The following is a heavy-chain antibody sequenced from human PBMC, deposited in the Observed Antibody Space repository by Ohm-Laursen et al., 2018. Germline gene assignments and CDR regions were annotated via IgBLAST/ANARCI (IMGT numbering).Heavy chain of an antibody. CDR1: GFTVSDAW. CDR2: IKSKAAGDTR. D-gene: IGHD2/OR15-2a*01. CDR3: STDHFS. J-gene: IGHJ5*02. Sequence: GSLRLSCAASGFTVSDAWMSWVRQAPGKGLEYVGRIKSKAAGDTREYAEPVKGRFTTLRDDSKNTLSLQMNSLKTEDTGVYYCSTDHFSWGQGTLVTVSS. V-gene: IGHV3-15*01.